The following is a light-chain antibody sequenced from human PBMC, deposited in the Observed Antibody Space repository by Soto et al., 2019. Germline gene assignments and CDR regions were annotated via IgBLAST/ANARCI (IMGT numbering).Light chain of an antibody. J-gene: IGLJ2*01. V-gene: IGLV2-14*01. CDR1: SSDVGGYNY. CDR2: DVG. CDR3: SSYTSSTTVL. Sequence: QSVLTQPASVSGSPGQSITISCTGTSSDVGGYNYVSWYQQHPGKAPKLMIYDVGYRPSGVSNRFSGSKSGDTASLTISGLQPEDEADYYCSSYTSSTTVLFGGGTKLTVL.